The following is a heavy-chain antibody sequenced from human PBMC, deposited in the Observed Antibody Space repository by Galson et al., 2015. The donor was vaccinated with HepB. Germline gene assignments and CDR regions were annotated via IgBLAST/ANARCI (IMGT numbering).Heavy chain of an antibody. CDR2: ISSSGSSI. CDR1: GFIFSDYE. CDR3: ARDRVYGQYYYYYYGMDV. Sequence: SLRLSCAASGFIFSDYEMNWVRQAPGKGLEWVSYISSSGSSIYYADSVTGRFTISRDNAKNSLHLQMNSLRAEDTAVYYYARDRVYGQYYYYYYGMDVWGQGTTVTVSS. V-gene: IGHV3-48*03. J-gene: IGHJ6*02. D-gene: IGHD6-6*01.